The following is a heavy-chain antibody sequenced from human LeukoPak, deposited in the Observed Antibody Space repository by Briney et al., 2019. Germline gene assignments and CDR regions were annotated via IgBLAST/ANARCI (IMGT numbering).Heavy chain of an antibody. D-gene: IGHD3-10*01. Sequence: GGSLRLSCAASGFTFSSYAMSWVRQAPGKGLEWVSAISGSGGSTYYADSVKGRFTISRDNSKNTLYLQMNSLRAEDTAVYYCAKGELWFGESQDAFDIWGQGTMVTVSS. CDR3: AKGELWFGESQDAFDI. CDR1: GFTFSSYA. J-gene: IGHJ3*02. CDR2: ISGSGGST. V-gene: IGHV3-23*01.